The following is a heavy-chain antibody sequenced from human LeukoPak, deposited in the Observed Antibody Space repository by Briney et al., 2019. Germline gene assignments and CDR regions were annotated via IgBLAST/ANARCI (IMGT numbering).Heavy chain of an antibody. CDR1: GGTFSKYA. J-gene: IGHJ4*02. CDR2: ITPTYGLV. Sequence: SVKVSCKASGGTFSKYAISWVRQAPGQGLEWMGGITPTYGLVHYAQKFQGRVTLTTDTSTGTADLEMNSLTFEDTAVYYCATGTNGLYGSNRFQGYFDDWGQGTLVTVLS. V-gene: IGHV1-69*10. D-gene: IGHD6-13*01. CDR3: ATGTNGLYGSNRFQGYFDD.